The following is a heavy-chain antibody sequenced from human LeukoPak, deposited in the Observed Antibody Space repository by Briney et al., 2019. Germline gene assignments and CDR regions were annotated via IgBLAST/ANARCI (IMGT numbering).Heavy chain of an antibody. D-gene: IGHD5-12*01. CDR3: ARLPPGYSGYDPGYFDL. Sequence: GGSLRLSCSASGFTFDDYSMHWVRQVPGRGLEWVSLISGNGATTYYADSVKGRFTVIRDNAKNSLYLQMNSLRAEDTAVYYCARLPPGYSGYDPGYFDLWGRGTLVTVSS. J-gene: IGHJ2*01. CDR2: ISGNGATT. CDR1: GFTFDDYS. V-gene: IGHV3-20*04.